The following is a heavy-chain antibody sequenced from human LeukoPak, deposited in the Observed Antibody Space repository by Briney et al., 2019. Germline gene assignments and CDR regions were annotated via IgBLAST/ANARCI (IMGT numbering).Heavy chain of an antibody. CDR3: ARGAADIGYGMDV. D-gene: IGHD5-12*01. CDR2: IKDDGSEK. Sequence: GGSLRLSCAASGFTFSDYWMSWVRQAPGKGLEWVANIKDDGSEKYHVDSVKGRFIISRDNAKNSLYLQMNSLRAEDTAVYYCARGAADIGYGMDVWGQGTTVTVSS. J-gene: IGHJ6*02. CDR1: GFTFSDYW. V-gene: IGHV3-7*01.